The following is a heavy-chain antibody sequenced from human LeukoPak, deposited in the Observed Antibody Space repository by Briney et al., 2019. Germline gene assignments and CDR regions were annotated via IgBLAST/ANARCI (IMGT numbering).Heavy chain of an antibody. CDR1: GFTFSTYS. Sequence: GGSLRLSCAASGFTFSTYSMNWVRQAPGKGLEWVSSISSSSSYIYYADSVKGRFTISRDNAKNSLYLQMNSLRAEDTAVYYCASPVLAYCGGDCYSGEYFQHWGQGTLVTVSS. CDR3: ASPVLAYCGGDCYSGEYFQH. D-gene: IGHD2-21*02. J-gene: IGHJ1*01. V-gene: IGHV3-21*01. CDR2: ISSSSSYI.